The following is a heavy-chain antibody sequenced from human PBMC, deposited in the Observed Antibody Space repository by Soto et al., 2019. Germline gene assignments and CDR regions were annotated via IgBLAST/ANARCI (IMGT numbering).Heavy chain of an antibody. CDR2: IIPIFGTA. Sequence: ASVKVSCKASGGTFSSYAISWVRQAPGQGLEWMGGIIPIFGTANYAQKFQGRVTITADESTSTAYMELSSLRSEDTAVYYCATYGWEGNYDSSGYYWFDPWGQGTLVTVSS. D-gene: IGHD3-22*01. CDR3: ATYGWEGNYDSSGYYWFDP. CDR1: GGTFSSYA. V-gene: IGHV1-69*13. J-gene: IGHJ5*02.